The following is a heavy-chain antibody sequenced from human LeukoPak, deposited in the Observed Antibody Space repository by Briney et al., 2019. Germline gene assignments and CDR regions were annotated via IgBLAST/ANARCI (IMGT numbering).Heavy chain of an antibody. J-gene: IGHJ4*02. V-gene: IGHV4-59*02. Sequence: TSASLSLTCTVSGGSVSSYYWSCVRQPPGKGLEWIGYIYYSVSTNYNPSLKSRVTISVDTSKNQFSLKLSSVTAADTAVYYCARVITIFGVSRDSYYFDYWGQGTLVTVSS. CDR3: ARVITIFGVSRDSYYFDY. D-gene: IGHD3-3*01. CDR1: GGSVSSYY. CDR2: IYYSVST.